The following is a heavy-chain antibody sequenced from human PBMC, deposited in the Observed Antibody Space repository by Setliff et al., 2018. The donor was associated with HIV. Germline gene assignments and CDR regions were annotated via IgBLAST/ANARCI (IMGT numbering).Heavy chain of an antibody. V-gene: IGHV4-59*11. D-gene: IGHD6-19*01. CDR1: GGSISGHY. CDR2: IYYSGST. Sequence: ASETLSLTCTVSGGSISGHYWSWIRQPPGKGLEWIGYIYYSGSTIYNPSLKSRVAISVDTSKNQFSLKLTSVTAADTAVYYCARDQRTAVAGTYYWGQGTLVTVSS. CDR3: ARDQRTAVAGTYY. J-gene: IGHJ4*02.